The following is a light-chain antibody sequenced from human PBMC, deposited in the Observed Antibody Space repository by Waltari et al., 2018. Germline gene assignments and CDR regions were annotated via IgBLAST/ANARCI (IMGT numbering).Light chain of an antibody. CDR3: QHYVPSPPWT. CDR2: GSS. CDR1: QSVSSN. V-gene: IGKV3-20*01. J-gene: IGKJ1*01. Sequence: EIVLTQSPGTLSLSPGERATLSCRASQSVSSNLAWYQQKPGQAPRLLISGSSSRATGIPDRFSGSGSGTDFTLTISRLEPEDFAVYYFQHYVPSPPWTFGQGTKVEIK.